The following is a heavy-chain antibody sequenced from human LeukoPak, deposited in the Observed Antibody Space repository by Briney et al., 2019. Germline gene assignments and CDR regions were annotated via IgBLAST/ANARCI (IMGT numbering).Heavy chain of an antibody. V-gene: IGHV3-48*03. Sequence: GGSLRLSCAASGFTFSSYEMNWVRQAPGKGLEWVSYISSSGSTIYYADSVKGRFTISRDNAKNSLYLRMNSLRAEDTAVYYCARVWSGYAGGMDVWGQGTTVTVSS. J-gene: IGHJ6*02. CDR1: GFTFSSYE. CDR3: ARVWSGYAGGMDV. CDR2: ISSSGSTI. D-gene: IGHD3-3*01.